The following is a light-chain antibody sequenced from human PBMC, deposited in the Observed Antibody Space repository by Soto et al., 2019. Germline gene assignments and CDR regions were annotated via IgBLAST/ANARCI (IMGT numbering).Light chain of an antibody. V-gene: IGLV8-61*01. CDR2: NTN. CDR1: SGSVSTNYY. CDR3: VLYMGSGSVV. Sequence: QTVVTQEPSFSVSPGGTVTFTCGLSSGSVSTNYYPSWYQQTPGQAPRTLIYNTNTRSSGVPDRFSGSILGNKAALTITGAQADDESDYYCVLYMGSGSVVFGGGTKLTVL. J-gene: IGLJ2*01.